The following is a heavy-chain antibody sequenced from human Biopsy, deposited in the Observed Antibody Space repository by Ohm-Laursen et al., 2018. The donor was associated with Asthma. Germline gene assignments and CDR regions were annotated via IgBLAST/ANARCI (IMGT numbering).Heavy chain of an antibody. CDR2: IHYRGST. CDR1: GGSIRSYY. D-gene: IGHD2-15*01. CDR3: AGFCSGGNCPDH. J-gene: IGHJ4*02. Sequence: SETLSLTCTVSGGSIRSYYWTWIRQPPGKGLEWIGNIHYRGSTYSNPSLKSRVTISLDTSKNQISLRLSSLIAVYTAVYYCAGFCSGGNCPDHWGQGTLVPVSS. V-gene: IGHV4-59*01.